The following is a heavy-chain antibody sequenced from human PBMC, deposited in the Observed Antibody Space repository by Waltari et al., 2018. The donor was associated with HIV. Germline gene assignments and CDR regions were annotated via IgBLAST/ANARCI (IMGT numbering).Heavy chain of an antibody. V-gene: IGHV4-4*07. CDR1: GGSISTYY. Sequence: QVQLQESGPGLVKPSETLSLTCTVSGGSISTYYWNWIRQPAGKELEWIGRIYSSGSTNYNPSLKSRLSMSVDMSKNQFSLGLSSGTAADTAVYYCARFKAATGNDYWGQGTLVTVSS. CDR2: IYSSGST. CDR3: ARFKAATGNDY. J-gene: IGHJ4*02. D-gene: IGHD6-25*01.